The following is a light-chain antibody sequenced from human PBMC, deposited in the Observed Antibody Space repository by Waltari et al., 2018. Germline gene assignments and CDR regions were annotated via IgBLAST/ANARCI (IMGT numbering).Light chain of an antibody. CDR3: CSYAGSYTWV. CDR2: DDN. Sequence: QSALPQLASVPGSPGQSTPIPCPGPTGDVGNYNLVSGYQQYPGKAPKVIIYDDNRRPSGVSDRFSGSKSGNTASLTISGVQAEDEADYYCCSYAGSYTWVFGGGTKLTVL. V-gene: IGLV2-23*01. J-gene: IGLJ3*02. CDR1: TGDVGNYNL.